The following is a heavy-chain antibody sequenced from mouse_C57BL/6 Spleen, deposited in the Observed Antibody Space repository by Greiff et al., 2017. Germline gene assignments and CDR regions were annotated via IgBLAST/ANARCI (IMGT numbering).Heavy chain of an antibody. CDR3: TTRDYGSSYWYFDV. D-gene: IGHD1-1*01. J-gene: IGHJ1*03. Sequence: EVKLQESGAELVRPGASVKLSCTASGFNIKDYYMHWVKQRPEQGLEWIGRIDPEDGDTEYAPKVQGKATMTADTSSNTAYLQLSSLTSEDTAVYYCTTRDYGSSYWYFDVWGTGTTVTVSS. CDR2: IDPEDGDT. V-gene: IGHV14-1*01. CDR1: GFNIKDYY.